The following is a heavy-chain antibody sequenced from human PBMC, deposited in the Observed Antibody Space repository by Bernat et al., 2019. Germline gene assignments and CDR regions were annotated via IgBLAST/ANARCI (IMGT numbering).Heavy chain of an antibody. CDR1: GFTFSGSA. D-gene: IGHD6-13*01. J-gene: IGHJ4*02. CDR3: TRPTLIAVAAKAGYYFDY. V-gene: IGHV3-73*02. Sequence: EVQLVESGGGLVQPGGSLKLSCAASGFTFSGSAMHWVRQASGKGLEWVGRIGSKANSYATAYAASVKGRFTISRDDSKNTAYLQMNSLKTEDTAVYYCTRPTLIAVAAKAGYYFDYWGQGTLVTVSS. CDR2: IGSKANSYAT.